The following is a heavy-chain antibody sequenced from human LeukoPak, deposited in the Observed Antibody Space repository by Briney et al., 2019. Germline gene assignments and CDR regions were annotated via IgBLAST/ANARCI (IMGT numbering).Heavy chain of an antibody. CDR3: ARTFDFWSGFDP. V-gene: IGHV1-18*01. CDR2: ISAYNGIT. Sequence: VASVTVSCKASGYTFTSYGISWVRQAPGQGLEWMGWISAYNGITNYAQKLQGGVTMTTDTSTSTAYMELRSLRSDDTAVYYCARTFDFWSGFDPWGQGTLVTVSS. D-gene: IGHD3-3*01. CDR1: GYTFTSYG. J-gene: IGHJ5*02.